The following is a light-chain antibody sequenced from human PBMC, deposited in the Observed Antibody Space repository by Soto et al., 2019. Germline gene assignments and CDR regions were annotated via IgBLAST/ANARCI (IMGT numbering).Light chain of an antibody. Sequence: EIVLTQSPGTLSLSPGERATLSCRASQSVSTTYLGWYQQKPGQAPRLLVYGTSRRATGIPDRFSGSGSGTDFTLTISSLEPEDFAVYCCQHYGSSPPMYTFGQGTKLEIK. CDR1: QSVSTTY. CDR3: QHYGSSPPMYT. J-gene: IGKJ2*01. V-gene: IGKV3-20*01. CDR2: GTS.